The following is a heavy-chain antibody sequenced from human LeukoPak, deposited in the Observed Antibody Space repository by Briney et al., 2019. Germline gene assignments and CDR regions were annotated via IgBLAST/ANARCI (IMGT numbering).Heavy chain of an antibody. CDR2: ISGSGENT. CDR3: AKDLTSWNY. V-gene: IGHV3-23*01. D-gene: IGHD2-2*01. CDR1: GFTFSSFA. Sequence: GGSLRLSCAASGFTFSSFAMSWVRQAPGKGQEWVSAISGSGENTYYADSVKGRFTISRDNSKNTLYLQMNSLRAEDTALYYCAKDLTSWNYWGQGTLVTVSS. J-gene: IGHJ4*02.